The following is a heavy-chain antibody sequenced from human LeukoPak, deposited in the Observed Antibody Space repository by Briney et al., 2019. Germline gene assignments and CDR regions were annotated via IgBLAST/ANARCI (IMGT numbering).Heavy chain of an antibody. V-gene: IGHV3-48*03. CDR3: ARDFPRSGR. J-gene: IGHJ4*02. Sequence: PGGSLRLSCAASGSTFSSYEMNWVRQAPGKGLEWVSYISSSGSTIYYADSVKGRFTISRDNAKNSLYLQMNSLRAEDTAVYYCARDFPRSGRWGQGTLVTVSS. CDR2: ISSSGSTI. CDR1: GSTFSSYE.